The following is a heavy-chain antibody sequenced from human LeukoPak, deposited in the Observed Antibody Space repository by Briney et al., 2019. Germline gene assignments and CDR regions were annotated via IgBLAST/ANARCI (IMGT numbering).Heavy chain of an antibody. V-gene: IGHV3-48*04. CDR2: ISSSGSTI. CDR3: ARDSGIVGATMDY. J-gene: IGHJ4*02. Sequence: PGASLRLSCAASGFTFSSYAMSWVRQAPGKGLEWVSYISSSGSTIYYADSVKGRFTISRDNAKNSLYLQMNSLRAEDTAVYYCARDSGIVGATMDYWGQGTLVTVSS. CDR1: GFTFSSYA. D-gene: IGHD1-26*01.